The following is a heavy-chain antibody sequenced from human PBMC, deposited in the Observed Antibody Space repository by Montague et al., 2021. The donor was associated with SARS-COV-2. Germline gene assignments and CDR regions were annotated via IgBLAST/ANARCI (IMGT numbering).Heavy chain of an antibody. V-gene: IGHV4-59*02. CDR1: GASVSSSD. J-gene: IGHJ3*02. D-gene: IGHD5-18*01. CDR3: AREIMTADAFDI. Sequence: SETLSLTCTVSGASVSSSDWGWIRQSPGKGLEWIGYIYSGGSTDYNPSLKSRGTISRDTSKNQFSLKVRSVTAADTAVYYCAREIMTADAFDIWGQGTLVTVSS. CDR2: IYSGGST.